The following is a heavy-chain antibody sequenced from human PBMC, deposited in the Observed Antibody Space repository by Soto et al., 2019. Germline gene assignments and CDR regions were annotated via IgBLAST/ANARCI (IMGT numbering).Heavy chain of an antibody. CDR1: GYTFTSYG. J-gene: IGHJ4*02. V-gene: IGHV1-18*01. CDR3: ARDAPHDYGDYVVDY. CDR2: SSACNDNT. D-gene: IGHD4-17*01. Sequence: QVQLVQSGAEVKKPGASVKVSCKASGYTFTSYGISWVRQAPGQGLEWMGWSSACNDNTNYAQKLQGRVTLTTDTSTSTAYMELRSLRSDDTAVYYCARDAPHDYGDYVVDYWGQGTLVTVSS.